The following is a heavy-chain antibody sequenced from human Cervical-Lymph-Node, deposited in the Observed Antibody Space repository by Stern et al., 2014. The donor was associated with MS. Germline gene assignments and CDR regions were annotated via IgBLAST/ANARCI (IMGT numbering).Heavy chain of an antibody. D-gene: IGHD3-16*01. J-gene: IGHJ4*02. Sequence: QVQLVQSGAEVKKPGSSVKVSCRASGGTFKNYAVSWVRQAPGQGLEWMGGIIPIFGKSETGQAFQDKVTINADKPTKKVTMELNSLRYDDTAVYFCTRDDGGGVDYWGQGTLITVSS. CDR1: GGTFKNYA. CDR3: TRDDGGGVDY. V-gene: IGHV1-69*06. CDR2: IIPIFGKS.